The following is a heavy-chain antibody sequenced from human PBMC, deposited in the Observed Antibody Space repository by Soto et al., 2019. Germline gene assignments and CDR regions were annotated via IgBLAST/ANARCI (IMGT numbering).Heavy chain of an antibody. Sequence: GGSLRLSCAASGFTFSSYSMNWVRQAPGKGLEWVSYISSSSSTIYYADSVKGRFTISRDNAKNSLYLQMNSLRAEDTAVYYCARVWDIVVVPAATNFDYWGQGTLVTVSS. V-gene: IGHV3-48*01. J-gene: IGHJ4*02. D-gene: IGHD2-2*01. CDR3: ARVWDIVVVPAATNFDY. CDR2: ISSSSSTI. CDR1: GFTFSSYS.